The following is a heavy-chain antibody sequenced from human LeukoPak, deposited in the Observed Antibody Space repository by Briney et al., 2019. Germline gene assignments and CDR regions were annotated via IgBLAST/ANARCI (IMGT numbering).Heavy chain of an antibody. Sequence: SVKVSCKASGGTFSSYAISWVRQAPGQGLEWMGGIIPIFGTANYAQKFQGRVTITTDESTSTAYMELSSLRSEDTAVYYCARDSPVGATTLYYYYYYMDVWGKGTTVTVSS. CDR2: IIPIFGTA. D-gene: IGHD1-26*01. CDR3: ARDSPVGATTLYYYYYYMDV. J-gene: IGHJ6*03. V-gene: IGHV1-69*05. CDR1: GGTFSSYA.